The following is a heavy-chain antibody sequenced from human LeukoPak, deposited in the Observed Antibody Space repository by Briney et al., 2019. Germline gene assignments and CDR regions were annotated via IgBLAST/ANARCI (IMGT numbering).Heavy chain of an antibody. D-gene: IGHD4-17*01. CDR2: ISSSSSYI. V-gene: IGHV3-21*01. J-gene: IGHJ5*02. CDR1: GFTFSIYS. CDR3: AREDYGDYGGFDP. Sequence: GGSLRLSCAASGFTFSIYSMNWVRQAPGKGLEWVSSISSSSSYIYYADSVKGRFTISRDNAKNSLYLQMNSLRAEDTGVYYCAREDYGDYGGFDPWGQGTLVTVSS.